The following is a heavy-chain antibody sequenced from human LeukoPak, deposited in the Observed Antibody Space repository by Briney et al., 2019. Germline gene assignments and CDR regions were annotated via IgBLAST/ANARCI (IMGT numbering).Heavy chain of an antibody. D-gene: IGHD4-11*01. CDR1: GSSITGFH. CDR2: IYYSGST. V-gene: IGHV4-59*08. Sequence: PSETLSLTCSVSGSSITGFHWGWIRQPPGKGLEWIGYIYYSGSTNYNPSLKSRVTISVDTSKNQFSLKLSSVTAADTAVYYCASCTVSSYYYYMDVWGKGTTVTVSS. J-gene: IGHJ6*03. CDR3: ASCTVSSYYYYMDV.